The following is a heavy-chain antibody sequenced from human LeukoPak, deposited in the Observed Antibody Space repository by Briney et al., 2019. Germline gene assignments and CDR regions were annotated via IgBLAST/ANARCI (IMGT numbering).Heavy chain of an antibody. CDR3: ARDSSDYGGKGVDY. J-gene: IGHJ4*02. Sequence: PGGSLRLSCAASGFTFSSYGMTWVRQAPGKGLEWVSVIYSGGNTYYADSVKGRFTISRDNSKNTLYLQMNSLRAEDTAVYYCARDSSDYGGKGVDYWGQGTLVTVSS. D-gene: IGHD4-23*01. CDR1: GFTFSSYG. V-gene: IGHV3-53*01. CDR2: IYSGGNT.